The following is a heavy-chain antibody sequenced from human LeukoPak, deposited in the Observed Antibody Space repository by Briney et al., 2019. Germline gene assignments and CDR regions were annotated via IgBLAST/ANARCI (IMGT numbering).Heavy chain of an antibody. CDR2: ISSSSSYI. CDR1: GFTFSSYW. V-gene: IGHV3-21*01. J-gene: IGHJ4*02. D-gene: IGHD3-22*01. CDR3: AREPYYYDSSGGFDY. Sequence: GGSLRLSCAASGFTFSSYWMSWVRQAPGKGLEWVSSISSSSSYIYYADSVKGRFTISRDNAKNSLYLQMNSLRAEDTAVYYCAREPYYYDSSGGFDYWGQGTLVTVSS.